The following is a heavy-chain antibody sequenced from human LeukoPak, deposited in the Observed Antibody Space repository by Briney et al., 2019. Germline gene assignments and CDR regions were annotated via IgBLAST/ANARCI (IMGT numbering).Heavy chain of an antibody. CDR2: MNPNSGNT. D-gene: IGHD5-18*01. CDR3: ARDGYSYERMDV. CDR1: GYTFTSYD. V-gene: IGHV1-8*01. J-gene: IGHJ6*02. Sequence: ASVKVSCKASGYTFTSYDINWVRQATGQGLEWMGWMNPNSGNTGYAQKFQGRVTMTRKTSISTAYMELSSLRSEDTAVYYCARDGYSYERMDVWGQGTTVTVS.